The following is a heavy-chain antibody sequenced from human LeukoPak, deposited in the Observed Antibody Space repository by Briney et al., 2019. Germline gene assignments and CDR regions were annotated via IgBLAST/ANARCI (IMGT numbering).Heavy chain of an antibody. CDR2: ISSSSSYI. J-gene: IGHJ4*02. CDR1: GFTFSSYS. CDR3: ARDKERIAARSPLGY. Sequence: GGSLRLSCAASGFTFSSYSMNWVRQAPGKGLEWVSSISSSSSYIYYADSVKGRFTISRDNAKNSLYLQMNSLRAEDTAVYYCARDKERIAARSPLGYWGREPWSPSPQ. D-gene: IGHD6-6*01. V-gene: IGHV3-21*01.